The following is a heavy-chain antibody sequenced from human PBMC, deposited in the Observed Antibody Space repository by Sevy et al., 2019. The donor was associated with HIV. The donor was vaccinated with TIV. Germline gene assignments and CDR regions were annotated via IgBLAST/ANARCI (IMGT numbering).Heavy chain of an antibody. J-gene: IGHJ5*02. V-gene: IGHV4-39*01. CDR2: SDYRGST. Sequence: SETLSLTCTVSGGSISSSSYYWGWIRQPPGKGLEWIGSSDYRGSTYYNPSLKSRVTISVDTSKNQFSLRLSSVTAADTAVYYCARPSQDYSSSSGGFDPWGQGTLVTVSS. D-gene: IGHD6-6*01. CDR1: GGSISSSSYY. CDR3: ARPSQDYSSSSGGFDP.